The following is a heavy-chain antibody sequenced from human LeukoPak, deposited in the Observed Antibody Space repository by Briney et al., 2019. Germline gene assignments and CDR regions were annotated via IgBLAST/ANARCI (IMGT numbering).Heavy chain of an antibody. V-gene: IGHV3-21*01. CDR3: ARCSGVFGSSGY. CDR2: ISSSSSYI. J-gene: IGHJ4*02. Sequence: PGGTLRLSCAASGFTFSSYSMNWVRQAPGKGLEWVSSISSSSSYIYYADSVKGRFTISRDNAKYSLYLQMNSLRAEDTAVYYCARCSGVFGSSGYWGQGTLVTVSS. CDR1: GFTFSSYS. D-gene: IGHD6-6*01.